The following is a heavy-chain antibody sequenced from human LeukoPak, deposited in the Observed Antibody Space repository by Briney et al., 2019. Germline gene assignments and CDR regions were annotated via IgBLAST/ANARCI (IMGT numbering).Heavy chain of an antibody. Sequence: SGPTLAKPTQTLTLTCTFSGFSLSSGGAGVGWIRQPPGKAPEWLALISRDDDKRYSPSLKNRLTITKDTAKKQVVLTMTNMDPVDTATYYCAHTGSPHGEDWFDPWGQGILVTVSS. CDR2: ISRDDDK. J-gene: IGHJ5*02. V-gene: IGHV2-5*02. D-gene: IGHD3-10*01. CDR1: GFSLSSGGAG. CDR3: AHTGSPHGEDWFDP.